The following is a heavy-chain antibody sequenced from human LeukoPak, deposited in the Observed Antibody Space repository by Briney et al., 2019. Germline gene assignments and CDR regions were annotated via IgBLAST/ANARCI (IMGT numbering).Heavy chain of an antibody. Sequence: SETLSLTCTVSGGSISSSSYYWGWIRQPPGKGLEWIGSIYYSGSTYYNPSLKSRVTISVDTSKNQFSLKLSSVTAADTAVYYCAGGGYYDSSGYFPFDYWGQGTLVTVSS. D-gene: IGHD3-22*01. CDR2: IYYSGST. J-gene: IGHJ4*02. CDR1: GGSISSSSYY. CDR3: AGGGYYDSSGYFPFDY. V-gene: IGHV4-39*07.